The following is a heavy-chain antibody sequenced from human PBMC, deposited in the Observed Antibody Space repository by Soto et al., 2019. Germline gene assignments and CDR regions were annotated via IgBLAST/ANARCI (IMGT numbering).Heavy chain of an antibody. V-gene: IGHV3-23*01. CDR3: AHPELQWVLQGSAVDV. CDR2: IIGHTATT. D-gene: IGHD6-19*01. J-gene: IGHJ6*02. CDR1: GGSFNEYS. Sequence: GESLTLSCAASGGSFNEYSMTWVRQAPAQGLQWGSAIIGHTATTHYADSVKGRFSISRDSSRDTLYLQMNSLRVEDTAIYYCAHPELQWVLQGSAVDVWGQGTTVSV.